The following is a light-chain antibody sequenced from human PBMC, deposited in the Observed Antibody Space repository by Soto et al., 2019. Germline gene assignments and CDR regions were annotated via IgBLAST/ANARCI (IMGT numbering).Light chain of an antibody. CDR2: DAS. CDR3: QEYYGAPPVT. CDR1: QSVSSSY. Sequence: EIVLPQSPEPVSLSPGERSTLSCMGIQSVSSSYLAWYQQKPGQAPRLVIFDASTRATGIPERFSGSGSGTHFTLTITSLEPEDFAIYYCQEYYGAPPVTFALGRRLEIK. V-gene: IGKV3-20*01. J-gene: IGKJ5*01.